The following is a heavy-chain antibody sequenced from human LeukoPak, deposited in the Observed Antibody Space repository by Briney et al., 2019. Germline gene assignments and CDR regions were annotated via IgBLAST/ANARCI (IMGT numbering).Heavy chain of an antibody. CDR1: GGSISSSSYY. CDR2: IYYSGST. Sequence: SETLSLTCTVSGGSISSSSYYWGWIRQPPGKGLEWIGSIYYSGSTYYNPSLKSRVTMSVDTSKNQFSLKLSSVTAADTAVYYCASIYYFGSGIFDPWGQGTLVTVSS. V-gene: IGHV4-39*01. D-gene: IGHD3-10*01. J-gene: IGHJ5*02. CDR3: ASIYYFGSGIFDP.